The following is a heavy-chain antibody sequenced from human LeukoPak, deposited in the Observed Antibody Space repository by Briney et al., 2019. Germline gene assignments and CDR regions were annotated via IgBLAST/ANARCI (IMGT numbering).Heavy chain of an antibody. Sequence: ASVRVSCKASGYTFTAYYLHWVRQAPGQGLEWMGWINPNSGGTNYAQKFKGWVTLTRDTSINTTYMELSRLASDVTAVYFCARGTTGCYLGYWGQGTLVTVSS. J-gene: IGHJ4*02. CDR1: GYTFTAYY. D-gene: IGHD3-16*02. CDR2: INPNSGGT. V-gene: IGHV1-2*04. CDR3: ARGTTGCYLGY.